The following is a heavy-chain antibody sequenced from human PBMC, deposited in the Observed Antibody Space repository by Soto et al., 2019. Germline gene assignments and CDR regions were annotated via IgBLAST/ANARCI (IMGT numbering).Heavy chain of an antibody. CDR2: MNPNSGHT. CDR3: ARGGKYIYNGMDV. D-gene: IGHD1-1*01. Sequence: QVQLVQSGAEVKKPGASVKVSCKASGYAFTDYDLNWVRQATGQGPEWMGWMNPNSGHTGSAQNFQGRVTMTRDTSISTAYMELSSLRSEDTAVYYCARGGKYIYNGMDVWGQGTTVTVSS. J-gene: IGHJ6*02. CDR1: GYAFTDYD. V-gene: IGHV1-8*02.